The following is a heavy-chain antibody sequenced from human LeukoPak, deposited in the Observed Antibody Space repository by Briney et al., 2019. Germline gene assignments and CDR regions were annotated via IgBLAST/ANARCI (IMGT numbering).Heavy chain of an antibody. V-gene: IGHV1-69*13. Sequence: SVKVSCKASGGTFSSYAISWVRQAPGQGLEWVGGIIPIFGTANYAQKFQGRVTITADESTSTAYMELSSLRSEDTAVYYCARGTAAGTVPNWFDPWGQGTLVTVSS. D-gene: IGHD6-13*01. CDR2: IIPIFGTA. CDR1: GGTFSSYA. J-gene: IGHJ5*02. CDR3: ARGTAAGTVPNWFDP.